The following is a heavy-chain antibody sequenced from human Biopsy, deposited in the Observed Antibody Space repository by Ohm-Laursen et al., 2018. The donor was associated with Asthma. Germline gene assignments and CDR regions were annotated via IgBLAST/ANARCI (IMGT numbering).Heavy chain of an antibody. V-gene: IGHV4-39*01. CDR1: SGSGGYMRSGNYY. J-gene: IGHJ6*02. D-gene: IGHD6-13*01. CDR2: FYYSGTT. CDR3: VRGSSSWHHGPFHYYYGLDV. Sequence: SDTLSLTCSLSSGSGGYMRSGNYYWGWIRQPPGKGLEWIGSFYYSGTTYSNPSLESRVTVSADTSKNQFSLKLTSLTAADTAVYYCVRGSSSWHHGPFHYYYGLDVWGQGTTATVSS.